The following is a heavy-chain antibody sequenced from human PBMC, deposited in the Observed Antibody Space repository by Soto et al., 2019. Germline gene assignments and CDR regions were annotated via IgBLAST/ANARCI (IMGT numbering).Heavy chain of an antibody. J-gene: IGHJ4*02. CDR3: GRGSSDSDGILRVDY. D-gene: IGHD2-2*01. CDR2: IYSGGNT. CDR1: GFTVSTNY. Sequence: EVQLVETGGGLIQPGASLRLSCAASGFTVSTNYMSWVRQAPGKGLEWVSVIYSGGNTYYADSVKGRFSMSRDKSKNTLFLQMNALRAEDTAVYYCGRGSSDSDGILRVDYWGQGTLVTVSS. V-gene: IGHV3-53*02.